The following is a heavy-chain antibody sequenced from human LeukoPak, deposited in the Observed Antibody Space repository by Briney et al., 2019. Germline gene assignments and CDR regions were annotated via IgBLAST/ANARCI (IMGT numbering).Heavy chain of an antibody. J-gene: IGHJ6*02. CDR3: AREDWIQLGGDYYYGMDV. Sequence: GGSLRLSCAASGFTFSSYGMHWVRQAPGKGLEWVASIRYDGSNKYYADSVKGRFTISRDNSKNTLYLQMNSLRAEDTAVYYCAREDWIQLGGDYYYGMDVWGQGTTVTVSS. CDR2: IRYDGSNK. D-gene: IGHD5-18*01. CDR1: GFTFSSYG. V-gene: IGHV3-30*02.